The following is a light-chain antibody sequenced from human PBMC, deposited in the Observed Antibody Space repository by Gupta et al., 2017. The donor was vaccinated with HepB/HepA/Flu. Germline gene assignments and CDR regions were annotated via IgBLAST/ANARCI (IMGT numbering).Light chain of an antibody. Sequence: EIVLTQSPGTLSLSPGERATLSCRASQSVSNNYLAWYQQKPGQAPRILICSAYIRDTDIRDRFSGSGSGTDFSLTSRRLDNEDSDGYYSQQSSPCIFGQGTKLDIK. CDR1: QSVSNNY. CDR2: SAY. CDR3: QQSSPCI. V-gene: IGKV3-20*01. J-gene: IGKJ2*02.